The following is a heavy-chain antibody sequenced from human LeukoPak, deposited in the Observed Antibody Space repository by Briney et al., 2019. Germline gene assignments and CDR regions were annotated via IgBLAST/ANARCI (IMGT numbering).Heavy chain of an antibody. D-gene: IGHD6-19*01. CDR3: ARDKLGKAGHYYYYYMDV. Sequence: GGSLRLSCAASGFTVSSNYMSWVREAPGKALECVSVIYSGGSTYYADSVKGRFTISRDNSKNTLYLQMNSLRAEDTAVYYCARDKLGKAGHYYYYYMDVWGKGTTVTVSS. J-gene: IGHJ6*03. V-gene: IGHV3-53*01. CDR1: GFTVSSNY. CDR2: IYSGGST.